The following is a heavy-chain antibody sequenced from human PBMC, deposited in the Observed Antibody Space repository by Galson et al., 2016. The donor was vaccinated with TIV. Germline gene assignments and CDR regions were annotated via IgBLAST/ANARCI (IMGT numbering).Heavy chain of an antibody. CDR1: GYTFTGYF. CDR2: INPNSGTT. CDR3: ARGSDYYDGSGYQN. D-gene: IGHD3-22*01. Sequence: SVKVSCKASGYTFTGYFIHWVRQAPGQGLEWMGWINPNSGTTNYAQKFQGRVTITADESTSTVYMELRSLISEDTAVYYCARGSDYYDGSGYQNWGQGTLVTVSS. V-gene: IGHV1-69*13. J-gene: IGHJ4*02.